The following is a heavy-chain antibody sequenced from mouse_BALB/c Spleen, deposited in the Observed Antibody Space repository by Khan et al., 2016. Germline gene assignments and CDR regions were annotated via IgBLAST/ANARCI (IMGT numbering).Heavy chain of an antibody. CDR2: ILPGSGSS. D-gene: IGHD2-14*01. CDR1: GYTFSSYW. V-gene: IGHV1-9*01. Sequence: QVQLQQSGAELMKPGASVKISCKTTGYTFSSYWIEWVKQRPGHGLEWLGEILPGSGSSNYNEKFKDKATFTADTSSNTAYMQLSSLTSDDSAVYYCARGGTTMNYWGQGTSVTVSS. J-gene: IGHJ4*01. CDR3: ARGGTTMNY.